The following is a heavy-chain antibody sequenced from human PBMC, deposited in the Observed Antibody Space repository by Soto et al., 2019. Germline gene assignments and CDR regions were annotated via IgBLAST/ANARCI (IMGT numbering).Heavy chain of an antibody. Sequence: QVQLVQSGAEVKKPGSSVKVSCKASGGTFSSYTISWVRQAPGQGLEWMGRIIPILGIVNYAQKFQDRVTITADKSTSTAYMELSSLRSEDTAVYYCAKSTSTVYGDYHINFDYWGQGTLVTVSS. CDR1: GGTFSSYT. V-gene: IGHV1-69*02. D-gene: IGHD4-17*01. CDR3: AKSTSTVYGDYHINFDY. J-gene: IGHJ4*02. CDR2: IIPILGIV.